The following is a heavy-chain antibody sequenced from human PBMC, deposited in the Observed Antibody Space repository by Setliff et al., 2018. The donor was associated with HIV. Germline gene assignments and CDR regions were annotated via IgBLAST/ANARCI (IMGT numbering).Heavy chain of an antibody. D-gene: IGHD6-13*01. CDR1: GYTFTGYY. J-gene: IGHJ4*02. CDR3: ARGIAAAGLDY. V-gene: IGHV1-2*02. CDR2: INPNNGGT. Sequence: ASVKVSCKASGYTFTGYYMHWVRQAPGQGLEWMGWINPNNGGTNYAQKFQGRVTMTRDTSTSTVYMELSSLRSEDTAVYYCARGIAAAGLDYWGQGTLVTVSS.